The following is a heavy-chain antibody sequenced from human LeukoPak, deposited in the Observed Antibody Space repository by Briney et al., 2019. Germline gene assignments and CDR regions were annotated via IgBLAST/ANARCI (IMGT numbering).Heavy chain of an antibody. Sequence: ASVKVSCKASGYTFTGYYMHWVRQAPGQGLEWMGWINTNTGGTNCAQKFQGRVSMTRDTSISTAYMELRSLRSDDTAVYYCARAGYYGSGSHYYMDVWGKGTTVTVSS. CDR3: ARAGYYGSGSHYYMDV. D-gene: IGHD3-10*01. V-gene: IGHV1-2*02. CDR1: GYTFTGYY. J-gene: IGHJ6*03. CDR2: INTNTGGT.